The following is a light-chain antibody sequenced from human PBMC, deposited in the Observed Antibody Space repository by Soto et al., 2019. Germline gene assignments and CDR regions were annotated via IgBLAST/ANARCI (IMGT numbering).Light chain of an antibody. CDR1: SSDIGAYNY. CDR3: SSYTISRIRV. V-gene: IGLV2-14*01. J-gene: IGLJ3*02. Sequence: QSALTQPASVSGSPGQSITISCTGSSSDIGAYNYVSWYQQHPGKAPKLMIYDVTNRPSGVSYRFSGSKSGSTASLTISGLKDEDEADYSCSSYTISRIRVFGGGTKLTVL. CDR2: DVT.